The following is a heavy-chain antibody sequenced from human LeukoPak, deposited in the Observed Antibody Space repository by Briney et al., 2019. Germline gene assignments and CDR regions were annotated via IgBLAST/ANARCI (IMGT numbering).Heavy chain of an antibody. J-gene: IGHJ4*02. CDR1: GGSISNYH. CDR3: ASGSIAAAGTFDY. CDR2: NYYSGSN. Sequence: PPETLSLTCTVSGGSISNYHWTSIRQPPAKGLEWNGPNYYSGSNNHNTSLKSRVTISVDTSKNQFSLKLRSVTAADTAVYYWASGSIAAAGTFDYWGQGTLVTVSS. V-gene: IGHV4-59*12. D-gene: IGHD6-13*01.